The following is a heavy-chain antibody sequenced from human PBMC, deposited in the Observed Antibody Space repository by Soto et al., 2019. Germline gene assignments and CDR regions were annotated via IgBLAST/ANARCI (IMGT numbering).Heavy chain of an antibody. D-gene: IGHD3-10*01. CDR3: ARAQFYSGSGNYNNLMFDA. V-gene: IGHV4-30-2*01. Sequence: SETLSLTCAVSGGSVSGAGYSWSWIRQPPGGGLDWIGYIYHSGTTYCNPSLKTRLTMSLDRSNNKFSLTLDSVTAADTALYFCARAQFYSGSGNYNNLMFDAWGKGTQVTVSS. J-gene: IGHJ5*02. CDR2: IYHSGTT. CDR1: GGSVSGAGYS.